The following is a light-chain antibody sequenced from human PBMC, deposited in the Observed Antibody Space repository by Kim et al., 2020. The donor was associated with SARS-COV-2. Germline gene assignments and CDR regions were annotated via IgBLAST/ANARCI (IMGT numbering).Light chain of an antibody. CDR1: QSVSSSY. V-gene: IGKV3-20*01. CDR3: QQYGSSPRT. J-gene: IGKJ1*01. CDR2: GAS. Sequence: AGERATLSCRASQSVSSSYLAWYQQKPGQAPRLLIYGASSRATGIPDRFSGSGSGTDFTLTISRLEPEDFAVYYCQQYGSSPRTFGQGTKVDIK.